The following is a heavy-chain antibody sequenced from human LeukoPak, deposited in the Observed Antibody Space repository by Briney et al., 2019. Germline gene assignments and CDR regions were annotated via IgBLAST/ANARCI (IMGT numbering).Heavy chain of an antibody. CDR1: GYTFTSYG. D-gene: IGHD5-18*01. CDR3: ARGGRAMVTFVCDY. CDR2: ISAYNGNT. J-gene: IGHJ4*02. V-gene: IGHV1-18*01. Sequence: ASVKVSCKASGYTFTSYGISWVRQAPGQGLEWMGWISAYNGNTDHAQKLQGRVTMTTDTSTSTAYMELRSLRSDDTAAYYCARGGRAMVTFVCDYWGQGTLVTVSS.